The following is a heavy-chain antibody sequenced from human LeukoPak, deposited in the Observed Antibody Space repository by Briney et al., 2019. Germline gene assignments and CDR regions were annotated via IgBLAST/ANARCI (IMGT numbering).Heavy chain of an antibody. CDR1: GFTFSSYG. CDR2: ISYDGSNK. V-gene: IGHV3-30*18. Sequence: GRSLRLSCAASGFTFSSYGMHWVRQAPGKGLEWVAVISYDGSNKYYADSVKGRFTISRDNSKNTLYLQMNSLRAEDTAVYYCVKEGARARRYFDYWGQGTLVTVSS. CDR3: VKEGARARRYFDY. D-gene: IGHD1-26*01. J-gene: IGHJ4*02.